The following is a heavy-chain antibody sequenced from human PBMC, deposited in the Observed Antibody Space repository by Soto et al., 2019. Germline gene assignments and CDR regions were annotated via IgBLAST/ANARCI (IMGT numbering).Heavy chain of an antibody. CDR3: ATLPPRIVVVMTDLPT. CDR2: IYHTGTA. J-gene: IGHJ5*02. Sequence: SETLSLTCFVSGASISSTYWWSWVRQTPGKRLEWIGQIYHTGTASYNPSLKNRVTISLDKSNNQFSLRLTSMTAADTAVYYCATLPPRIVVVMTDLPTWGQGTLVTVSS. D-gene: IGHD2-15*01. CDR1: GASISSTYW. V-gene: IGHV4-4*02.